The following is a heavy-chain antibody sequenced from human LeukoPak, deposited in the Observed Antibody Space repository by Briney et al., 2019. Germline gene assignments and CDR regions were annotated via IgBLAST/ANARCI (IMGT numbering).Heavy chain of an antibody. Sequence: SETLSLTCAVYGGSFSGYYWSWIRQPPGKGLEWIGEINHSGSTNYNPSLKSRVTISVDTSKNQFSLKLSSVTAADTAVYYCARVRNYYDSSALDYWGQGTLVTVSS. D-gene: IGHD3-22*01. J-gene: IGHJ4*02. CDR1: GGSFSGYY. V-gene: IGHV4-34*01. CDR2: INHSGST. CDR3: ARVRNYYDSSALDY.